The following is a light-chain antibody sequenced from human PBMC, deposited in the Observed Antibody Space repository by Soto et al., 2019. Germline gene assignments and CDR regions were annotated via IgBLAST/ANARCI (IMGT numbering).Light chain of an antibody. V-gene: IGKV3-20*01. CDR2: GAS. CDR3: QQYGSSRT. J-gene: IGKJ1*01. Sequence: EIVLPQSPGTLSLSPGERATLSCRVSQSVSSSYLAWYQQKPGQAPRLLIYGASSRATGIPDRFIGSGSGSDFTLTISRLEPEDFAVYDCQQYGSSRTCGQGTKVEIK. CDR1: QSVSSSY.